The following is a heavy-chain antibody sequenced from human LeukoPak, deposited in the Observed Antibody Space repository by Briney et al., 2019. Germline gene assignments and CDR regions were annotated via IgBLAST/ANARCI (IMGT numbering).Heavy chain of an antibody. CDR1: GGSISSYY. CDR3: AGEDYFDSSGYASWRFDI. D-gene: IGHD3-22*01. Sequence: SETLSLTCTVSGGSISSYYWSWIRQPAGKGLEWIGRIYTSGRTHYNPSLKSRVTMSIDTSKNQFSLKLTSVTTADTAVYYCAGEDYFDSSGYASWRFDIWGQGTMVTVSS. CDR2: IYTSGRT. V-gene: IGHV4-4*07. J-gene: IGHJ3*02.